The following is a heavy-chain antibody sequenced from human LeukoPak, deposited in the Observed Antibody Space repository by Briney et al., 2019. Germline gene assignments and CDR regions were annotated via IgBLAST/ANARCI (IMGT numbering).Heavy chain of an antibody. CDR3: ARDCSASSSDYYPLGY. CDR2: IYSGGST. D-gene: IGHD3-22*01. J-gene: IGHJ4*02. V-gene: IGHV3-66*01. Sequence: GGSLRLSCAASGFTVSSKYMSWVRQAPGKGLEWVSVIYSGGSTYYADSVKGRFTISRDNSKSTVYLQMNSLRAEDTAVYYCARDCSASSSDYYPLGYWGQGTLVTVSS. CDR1: GFTVSSKY.